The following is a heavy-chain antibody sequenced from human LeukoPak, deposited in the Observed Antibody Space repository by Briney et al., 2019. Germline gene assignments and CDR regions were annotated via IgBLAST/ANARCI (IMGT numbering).Heavy chain of an antibody. CDR2: ISGSGGST. J-gene: IGHJ4*02. CDR3: AKGTFDDYGDPDY. D-gene: IGHD4-17*01. CDR1: GFTLSSYA. V-gene: IGHV3-23*01. Sequence: PGGSLRLSCAASGFTLSSYAMSWVSQAPGKGLEWVSAISGSGGSTYYADSVKGRFTISRDNSKNTLYLQMNSLRAEDTAVYYCAKGTFDDYGDPDYWGQRSLVTVSS.